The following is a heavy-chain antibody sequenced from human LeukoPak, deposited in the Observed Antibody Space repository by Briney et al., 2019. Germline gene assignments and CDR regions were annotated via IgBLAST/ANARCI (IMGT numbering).Heavy chain of an antibody. Sequence: PGGSLRLSCAASGFTFGSYEMNWVRQAPGKGLEWVSHISSSGSTIYHADSVKGRFTISRDNAKNSLYLQMNSLRAEDTAVYYCARPTYAGPAGTLYYGMDAWGQGTTVTVSS. CDR2: ISSSGSTI. J-gene: IGHJ6*02. CDR1: GFTFGSYE. V-gene: IGHV3-48*03. D-gene: IGHD6-13*01. CDR3: ARPTYAGPAGTLYYGMDA.